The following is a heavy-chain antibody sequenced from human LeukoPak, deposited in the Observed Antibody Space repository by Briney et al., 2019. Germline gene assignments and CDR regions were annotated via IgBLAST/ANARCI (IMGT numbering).Heavy chain of an antibody. J-gene: IGHJ6*03. CDR3: ARTNWYYYYKDV. V-gene: IGHV3-53*05. CDR2: IYSGGST. CDR1: GFTVSSNY. Sequence: GGSLRLSXAASGFTVSSNYMSWVRQAPGKGLEWVSVIYSGGSTYYADSVKGRFTISRDNSKNTLYLQMNSLRAEDTAVYYCARTNWYYYYKDVWGKGTTVTVSS. D-gene: IGHD7-27*01.